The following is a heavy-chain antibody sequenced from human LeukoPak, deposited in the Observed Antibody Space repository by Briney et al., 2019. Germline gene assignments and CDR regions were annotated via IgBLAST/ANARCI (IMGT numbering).Heavy chain of an antibody. D-gene: IGHD3-16*01. J-gene: IGHJ4*02. CDR3: ARGQYDRRH. CDR2: INHSGTT. CDR1: GGSFSGYV. Sequence: SETLSLTCAVYGGSFSGYVWTWIRQPPGKGLEWIGEINHSGTTYYNPSLKSRVTMSVDTSKNQSSLTLRYVTAEDTAVYYCARGQYDRRHWGQGTLVTVCS. V-gene: IGHV4-34*01.